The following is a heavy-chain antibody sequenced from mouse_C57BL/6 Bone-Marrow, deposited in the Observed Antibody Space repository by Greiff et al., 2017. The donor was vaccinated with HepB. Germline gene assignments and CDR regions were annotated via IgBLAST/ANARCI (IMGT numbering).Heavy chain of an antibody. V-gene: IGHV1-82*01. J-gene: IGHJ2*01. CDR3: ARLGQLRLRWYFDY. D-gene: IGHD3-2*02. CDR1: GYAFSSSW. Sequence: QVQLQQSGPELVKPGASVKISCKASGYAFSSSWMNWVKQRPGKGLEWIGRIYPGDGDTNYNGKFKGKATLTADKSSSTAYMQLSSLTSEDSAVYFCARLGQLRLRWYFDYWGQGTTLTVSS. CDR2: IYPGDGDT.